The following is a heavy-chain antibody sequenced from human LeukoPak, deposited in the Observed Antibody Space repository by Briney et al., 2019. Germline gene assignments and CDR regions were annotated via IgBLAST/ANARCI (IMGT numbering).Heavy chain of an antibody. CDR2: MTPENGGT. J-gene: IGHJ4*02. CDR1: RYTLTVSF. CDR3: PTLGGHSLAAQTGY. Sequence: ASVKDSCMAARYTLTVSFTHWVRQVDERGREWVGLMTPENGGTNYAQTFQGRVAMTRASSISTAYMELSRLTSDDTAVYSCPTLGGHSLAAQTGYWGQGTLVTVSS. D-gene: IGHD1-1*01. V-gene: IGHV1-2*02.